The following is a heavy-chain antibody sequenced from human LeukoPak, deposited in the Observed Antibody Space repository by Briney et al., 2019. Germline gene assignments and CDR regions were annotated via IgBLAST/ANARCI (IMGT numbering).Heavy chain of an antibody. CDR2: ISYDGSNK. D-gene: IGHD6-6*01. Sequence: GGSLRLSCAASGFTFSSYAMHWVRQAPGKGLEWVAVISYDGSNKYYADSVKGRFTISRDNSKNTLYLQMNSLRAEDTAVYYSSRRRGYYYYGMDVWGQGTTVTVSS. V-gene: IGHV3-30*04. CDR1: GFTFSSYA. J-gene: IGHJ6*02. CDR3: SRRRGYYYYGMDV.